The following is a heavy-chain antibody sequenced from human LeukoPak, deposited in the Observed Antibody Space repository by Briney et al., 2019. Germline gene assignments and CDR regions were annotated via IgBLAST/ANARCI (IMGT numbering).Heavy chain of an antibody. J-gene: IGHJ6*02. V-gene: IGHV3-9*01. Sequence: GRSLRLSCAASGFTFDDYAMHWVRQAPGKGLEWVSGISWNSGSIGYADSVKGRFTISRDSAKNSLYLQMNSLRAEDTALYYCAKDRLAYSSGWYSSMDVWGQGTTVTVSS. CDR1: GFTFDDYA. D-gene: IGHD6-19*01. CDR2: ISWNSGSI. CDR3: AKDRLAYSSGWYSSMDV.